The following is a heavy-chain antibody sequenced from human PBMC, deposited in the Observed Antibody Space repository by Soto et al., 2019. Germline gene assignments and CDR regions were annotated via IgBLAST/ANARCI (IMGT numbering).Heavy chain of an antibody. J-gene: IGHJ6*02. Sequence: EVQLVESGGDLVQPGGSLRLSCAASGFTASNDYMSWVRQAPGKGLEWVSVIYSGGSTYYADSVKGRFTISRDNSKNMLYPQMNSLRVEDTAVYYCARDPGDRNGMSVWGQGTTVTVSS. CDR3: ARDPGDRNGMSV. D-gene: IGHD1-26*01. V-gene: IGHV3-66*01. CDR2: IYSGGST. CDR1: GFTASNDY.